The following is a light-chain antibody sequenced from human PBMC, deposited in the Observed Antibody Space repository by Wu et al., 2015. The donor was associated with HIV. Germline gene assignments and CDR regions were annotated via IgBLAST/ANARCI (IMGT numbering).Light chain of an antibody. Sequence: DIQMTQSPSSLSASVGDTVTITCRASQAISSSLAWYQQKPGKAPKLLLSAASRLESGVPSRFSGSGSGTDYTLTISGLQPEDFATYFCQQYYSTPPITFGPGTKVDIK. CDR1: QAISSS. CDR2: AAS. CDR3: QQYYSTPPIT. J-gene: IGKJ3*01. V-gene: IGKV1-NL1*01.